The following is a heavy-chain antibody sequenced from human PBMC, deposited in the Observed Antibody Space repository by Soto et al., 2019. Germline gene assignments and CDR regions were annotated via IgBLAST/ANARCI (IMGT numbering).Heavy chain of an antibody. CDR2: ISYDGSNK. D-gene: IGHD3-22*01. CDR3: ASLGNYYDSSGYYLGFDY. Sequence: QVQLVESGGGVVQPGRSLRLSCAASGFTFSSYAMHWVRQAPGKGLEWVAVISYDGSNKYYADSVKGRFTISRDNSKNTLYLQMNSLSAEDTAVYYCASLGNYYDSSGYYLGFDYWGQGTLVTVSS. V-gene: IGHV3-30-3*01. J-gene: IGHJ4*02. CDR1: GFTFSSYA.